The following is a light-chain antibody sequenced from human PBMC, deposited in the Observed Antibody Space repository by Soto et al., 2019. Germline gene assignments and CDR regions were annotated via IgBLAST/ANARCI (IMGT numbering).Light chain of an antibody. Sequence: ALTQPASVSGSPGQSITISCTGSGSDVGAYNYVSWYQQHPDKAPKLLIFEVTNRPSGVSDRFSGSKSGNTASLTISSLQAEDEADYYCSSYTSSSTPVVFGGGTKLTVL. CDR3: SSYTSSSTPVV. V-gene: IGLV2-14*01. CDR2: EVT. CDR1: GSDVGAYNY. J-gene: IGLJ2*01.